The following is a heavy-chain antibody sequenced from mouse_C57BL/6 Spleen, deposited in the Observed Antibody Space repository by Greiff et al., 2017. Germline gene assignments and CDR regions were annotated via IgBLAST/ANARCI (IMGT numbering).Heavy chain of an antibody. CDR1: GYTFTDYY. CDR3: ARLEFDYCYAMDY. V-gene: IGHV1-26*01. D-gene: IGHD2-4*01. Sequence: VQLQQSGPELVKPGASVKISCKASGYTFTDYYMNWVKQSHGKSLEWIGDINPNNGGTSYNQKFKGKATLTVDKSSSTAYMELRSLTSEDSAVYYCARLEFDYCYAMDYWGQGTSVTVSS. J-gene: IGHJ4*01. CDR2: INPNNGGT.